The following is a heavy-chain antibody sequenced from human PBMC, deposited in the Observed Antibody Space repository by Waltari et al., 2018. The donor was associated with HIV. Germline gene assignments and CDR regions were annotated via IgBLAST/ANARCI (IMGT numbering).Heavy chain of an antibody. J-gene: IGHJ2*01. Sequence: QLQLQESGPGLVKPSETLSLTCTVSGGSISSSSYYWGWIRQPPGKGLEWIGSIYYSGSTYYNPPLKSRVTISVDTSKNQFSLKLSSVTAADTAVYYCARGVQRYCSSTSCYTRAYSPYWYFDLWGRGTLVTVSS. D-gene: IGHD2-2*02. CDR3: ARGVQRYCSSTSCYTRAYSPYWYFDL. CDR1: GGSISSSSYY. CDR2: IYYSGST. V-gene: IGHV4-39*07.